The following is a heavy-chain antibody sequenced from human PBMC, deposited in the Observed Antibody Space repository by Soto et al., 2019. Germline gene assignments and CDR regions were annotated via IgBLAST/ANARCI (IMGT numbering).Heavy chain of an antibody. Sequence: QVQLVQSGAEVKKPGASVKVSCKVSGHTLTELSMHWVRQAPGRGLEWMGGFDPEDGEAISAQKFQGRVTMTEDTSTDSTYKELTSLRSEDTAVYYCAAGGTRWLHSPFDYWGQGTLVTISS. CDR3: AAGGTRWLHSPFDY. CDR1: GHTLTELS. D-gene: IGHD1-1*01. CDR2: FDPEDGEA. V-gene: IGHV1-24*01. J-gene: IGHJ4*02.